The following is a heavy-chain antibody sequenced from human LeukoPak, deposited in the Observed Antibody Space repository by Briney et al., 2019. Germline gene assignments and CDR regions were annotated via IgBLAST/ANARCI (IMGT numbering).Heavy chain of an antibody. CDR1: GGTFGSYA. V-gene: IGHV1-69*13. J-gene: IGHJ6*03. Sequence: GASVTVSCKASGGTFGSYAVSWVRQAPGQGLEWMGGIIPIFGTANYAQKFQGRVTITADESTSTAYTELSSLRSEDTAVYYCARVRLHSSHYYYYYMDVWGKGTTVTISS. D-gene: IGHD3-10*01. CDR3: ARVRLHSSHYYYYYMDV. CDR2: IIPIFGTA.